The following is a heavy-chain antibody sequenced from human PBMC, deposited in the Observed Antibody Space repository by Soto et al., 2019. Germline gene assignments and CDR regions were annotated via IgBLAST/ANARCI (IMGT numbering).Heavy chain of an antibody. D-gene: IGHD5-12*01. CDR2: INHSGST. Sequence: PSETLSLTCAVYGGSFSGYYWSWIRQPPGKGLEWIGEINHSGSTNYNPSLKSRVTISVDTSKNQFSLKLSSVTAADTAVYYRATLGVATEYYGMDVWGQGTTVTVSS. V-gene: IGHV4-34*01. CDR1: GGSFSGYY. J-gene: IGHJ6*02. CDR3: ATLGVATEYYGMDV.